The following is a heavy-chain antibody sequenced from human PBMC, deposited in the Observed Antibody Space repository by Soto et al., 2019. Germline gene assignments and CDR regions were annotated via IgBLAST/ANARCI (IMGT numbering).Heavy chain of an antibody. CDR1: GYSISSSNW. D-gene: IGHD2-2*01. J-gene: IGHJ5*02. Sequence: SETLSLTCAVSGYSISSSNWWCWIRQPPGKGLEWIGYIYYSGSTYYNPSLKSRVTMSVDTSKNQFSLKLSSVTAVDTAVYYCARKVCYCSSASCQTLFDPWGQGTLVTVSS. CDR3: ARKVCYCSSASCQTLFDP. CDR2: IYYSGST. V-gene: IGHV4-28*01.